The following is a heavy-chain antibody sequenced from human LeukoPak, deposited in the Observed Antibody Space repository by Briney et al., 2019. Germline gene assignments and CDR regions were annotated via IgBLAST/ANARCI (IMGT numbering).Heavy chain of an antibody. CDR1: GGSISSYY. D-gene: IGHD3-16*01. Sequence: VKPSETLSLTCTVSGGSISSYYWSWIRQPPGKGLEWIGEIYYRGSTNYNPSLKSRVTISVDTSKNQFSLKLSSVTAADTAVYYCARDRLYLGRLGFDPWGQGTLVTVSS. J-gene: IGHJ5*02. CDR3: ARDRLYLGRLGFDP. CDR2: IYYRGST. V-gene: IGHV4-59*12.